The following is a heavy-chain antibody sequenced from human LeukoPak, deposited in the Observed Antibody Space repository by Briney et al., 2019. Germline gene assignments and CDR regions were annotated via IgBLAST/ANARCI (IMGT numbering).Heavy chain of an antibody. V-gene: IGHV3-30*18. Sequence: GGSLRLSCAASGFTFSSYGMHWVRQAPGKGLEWVAVISYDGSNKYYADSVKGRFTISRDNSKNTLYLQMNSLRAEDTAVYYCANSLRGVIGRYFDYWGQGTLVTVSS. CDR1: GFTFSSYG. J-gene: IGHJ4*01. CDR2: ISYDGSNK. CDR3: ANSLRGVIGRYFDY. D-gene: IGHD3-16*02.